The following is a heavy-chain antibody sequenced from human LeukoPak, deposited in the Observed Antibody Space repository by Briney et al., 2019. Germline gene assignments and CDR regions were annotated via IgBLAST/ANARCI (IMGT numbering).Heavy chain of an antibody. V-gene: IGHV3-23*01. Sequence: PGGCLRLSCVAAGFTLTSYATSWVRPAHGRGREWVSANLGRGGRTYYADSVGGRFPISRHNSKNTLYLQMNSQSAEDTAEYYCAKILNYFDSVYSFDMWGQGTMVTVSS. CDR3: AKILNYFDSVYSFDM. CDR2: NLGRGGRT. J-gene: IGHJ3*02. CDR1: GFTLTSYA. D-gene: IGHD3-22*01.